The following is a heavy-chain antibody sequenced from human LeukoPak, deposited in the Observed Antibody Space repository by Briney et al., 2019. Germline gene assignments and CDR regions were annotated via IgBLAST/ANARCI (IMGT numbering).Heavy chain of an antibody. Sequence: RGSLRLSCEASGFTFNTHAMSCVRQAPEKGLEWVASVTSSGRTPYYADSVRGRFAISRDNSKNTLYLQMNSLRGEDTAVYYCAKDRPNFYETSGAYYKPKGDFWGQGSLVTVSS. D-gene: IGHD3-10*01. CDR3: AKDRPNFYETSGAYYKPKGDF. CDR1: GFTFNTHA. CDR2: VTSSGRTP. J-gene: IGHJ4*02. V-gene: IGHV3-23*01.